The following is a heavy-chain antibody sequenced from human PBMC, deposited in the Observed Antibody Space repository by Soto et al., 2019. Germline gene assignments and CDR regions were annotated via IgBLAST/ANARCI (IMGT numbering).Heavy chain of an antibody. CDR1: GGSFSGYY. D-gene: IGHD2-21*02. CDR3: ARADRTLVTSYSLDV. Sequence: PSETLPLTCAVYGGSFSGYYWTWIRQPPGKGLEWIGEINHSGTINFNPSLKSRLTISLDTSKKHFSLKLSSVTDADTAAYYCARADRTLVTSYSLDVWGQGTTVTVSS. CDR2: INHSGTI. V-gene: IGHV4-34*01. J-gene: IGHJ6*02.